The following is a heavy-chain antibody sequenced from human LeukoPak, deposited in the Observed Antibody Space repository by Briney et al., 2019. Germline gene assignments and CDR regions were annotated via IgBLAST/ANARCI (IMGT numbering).Heavy chain of an antibody. CDR3: ASGYDGFDY. CDR2: IYHSGST. CDR1: GYSISSGYY. J-gene: IGHJ4*02. V-gene: IGHV4-38-2*02. Sequence: ASETLSLTCTVSGYSISSGYYWGWIRQPPGKGLEWIGSIYHSGSTYYNPSLKSRVTISVDTSKNQFSLELSSVTAADTAVYYCASGYDGFDYWGQGTLVTVSS. D-gene: IGHD5-12*01.